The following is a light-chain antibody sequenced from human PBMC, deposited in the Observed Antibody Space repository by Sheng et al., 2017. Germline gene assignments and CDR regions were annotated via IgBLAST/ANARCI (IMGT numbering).Light chain of an antibody. Sequence: EIVLTQSPATLALSPGERATLSCRASQSVGSYLAWYQQKPGQAPRLLIYDASSRATGIPDRFSGSASGTDFTLTISSLQSEDFATYYCQQYHSLVTFGPGTKVEIK. CDR2: DAS. CDR1: QSVGSY. V-gene: IGKV3-11*01. CDR3: QQYHSLVT. J-gene: IGKJ3*01.